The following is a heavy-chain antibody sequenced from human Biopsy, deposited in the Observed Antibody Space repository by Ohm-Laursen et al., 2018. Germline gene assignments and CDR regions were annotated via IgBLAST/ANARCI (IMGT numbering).Heavy chain of an antibody. CDR1: GGSISSDY. Sequence: SQTLSLTCTVSGGSISSDYWSWLRQTPGKGLEGIGYIYYSGSTNYNPSLKSRVTISVDTSKNQFSLRLNSVTAADTAVYYCARATNSTGWPYYYFYGMDVWGQGTTVTVSS. CDR3: ARATNSTGWPYYYFYGMDV. CDR2: IYYSGST. V-gene: IGHV4-59*01. D-gene: IGHD2/OR15-2a*01. J-gene: IGHJ6*02.